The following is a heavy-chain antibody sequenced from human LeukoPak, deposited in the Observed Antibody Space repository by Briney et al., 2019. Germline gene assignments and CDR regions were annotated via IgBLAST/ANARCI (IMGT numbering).Heavy chain of an antibody. J-gene: IGHJ3*02. CDR2: IRGGGGSA. V-gene: IGHV3-23*01. CDR1: GFTSSAYA. Sequence: QPGGSLRRSCTASGFTSSAYAMMWVREAPGKGPEWVSAIRGGGGSAFYADSVKGRFTISRDNSKYTLFLQMNSLRAEDTAVYYCARDPNGDYIGAFDMWGPGTMVPVSS. D-gene: IGHD4-17*01. CDR3: ARDPNGDYIGAFDM.